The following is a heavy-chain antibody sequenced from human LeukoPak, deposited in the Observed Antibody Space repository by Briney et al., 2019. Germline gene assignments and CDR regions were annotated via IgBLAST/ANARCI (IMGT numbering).Heavy chain of an antibody. CDR3: VRGVGSLRKREAFDI. CDR2: ISHSGST. V-gene: IGHV4-34*01. D-gene: IGHD1-26*01. Sequence: SETLSLTCAVYGGSFSGLYWSWIRQFPGKGLEWIGEISHSGSTNYNPSLKSRVTISIDTSKNQFSLRLSSVTAADTAVYYCVRGVGSLRKREAFDIWGQGIMVTVSS. J-gene: IGHJ3*02. CDR1: GGSFSGLY.